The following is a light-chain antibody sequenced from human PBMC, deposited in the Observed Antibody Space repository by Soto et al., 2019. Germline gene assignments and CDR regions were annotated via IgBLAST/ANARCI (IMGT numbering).Light chain of an antibody. J-gene: IGKJ1*01. CDR1: RSISNW. V-gene: IGKV1-5*01. CDR2: DAS. CDR3: QQSYSTPWT. Sequence: DIQMTQSPSTLSASVGDRVTITCRASRSISNWLAWYQQRPGIAPKLLIFDASILQSGVPSRFSGSGSGTELTLSISRLQTDDFATYYCQQSYSTPWTFGQGTKVEIK.